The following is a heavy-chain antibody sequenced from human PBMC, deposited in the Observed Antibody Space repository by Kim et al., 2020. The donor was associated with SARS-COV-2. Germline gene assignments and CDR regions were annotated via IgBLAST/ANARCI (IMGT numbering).Heavy chain of an antibody. J-gene: IGHJ4*02. D-gene: IGHD6-19*01. CDR1: GFTASSDW. Sequence: GGSLRLSCAASGFTASSDWMHWVRQAPGKGLEWVARINTDGNYTENADPVKGRFTISRDNAKNTLYLQMNSLRVEDTAVYYCAHFGRAWLASWWGQGTLVTVSS. CDR3: AHFGRAWLASW. V-gene: IGHV3-74*01. CDR2: INTDGNYT.